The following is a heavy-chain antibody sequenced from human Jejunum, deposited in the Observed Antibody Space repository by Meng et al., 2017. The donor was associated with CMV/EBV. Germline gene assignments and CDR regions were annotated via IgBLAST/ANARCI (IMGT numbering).Heavy chain of an antibody. CDR1: A. D-gene: IGHD3-22*01. Sequence: AMSWVRQAPGKGLEWVGFIRSKPYGETTEYAAYVKGRFTISRDDSQSIAYLHMNSLKTEDTAVYYCTRDLFTGFYDTTAYYSFDYWGQGTLVTVSS. CDR3: TRDLFTGFYDTTAYYSFDY. V-gene: IGHV3-49*04. J-gene: IGHJ4*02. CDR2: IRSKPYGETT.